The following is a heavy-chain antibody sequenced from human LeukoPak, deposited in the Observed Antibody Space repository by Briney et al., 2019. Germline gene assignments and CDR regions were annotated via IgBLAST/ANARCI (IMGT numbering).Heavy chain of an antibody. V-gene: IGHV4-34*01. D-gene: IGHD3-9*01. J-gene: IGHJ3*02. CDR2: INHSGST. CDR3: ARVLRYFDWQDAFDI. CDR1: GGSFSGYY. Sequence: SETLSLTCAVYGGSFSGYYWSWIRQPPGKGLEWIGEINHSGSTNYNPSLKSRVTISVDTSKNQFSLKLSSVTAADTAVYYCARVLRYFDWQDAFDIWGQGTMVTVSS.